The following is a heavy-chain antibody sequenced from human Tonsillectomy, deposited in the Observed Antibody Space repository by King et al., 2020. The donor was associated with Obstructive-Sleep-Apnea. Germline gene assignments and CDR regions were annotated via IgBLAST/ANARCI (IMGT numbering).Heavy chain of an antibody. V-gene: IGHV4-30-4*01. Sequence: QLQESGPGLVKPSQTLSLTCTVSGGSISSGDYYWSWIRQPPGKGLEWIGYIYYSGSTYYNPSLKSRVTISVDTSKNQFSLKLSSVTAADTAVYYCARVPTYYYGSGSYCYYFDYWGQGTLVTVSS. D-gene: IGHD3-10*01. CDR2: IYYSGST. CDR1: GGSISSGDYY. J-gene: IGHJ4*02. CDR3: ARVPTYYYGSGSYCYYFDY.